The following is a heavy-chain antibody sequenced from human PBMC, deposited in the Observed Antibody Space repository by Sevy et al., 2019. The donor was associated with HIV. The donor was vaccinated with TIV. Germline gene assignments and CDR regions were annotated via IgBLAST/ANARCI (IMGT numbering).Heavy chain of an antibody. CDR3: ARPYGSGSWEAFDI. V-gene: IGHV3-21*01. D-gene: IGHD3-10*01. Sequence: GGSLRLSCAASGFSFRTYTMNWVRQAPGKGLEWVSSISYSSNYIYYAGSVKGRFTISRDNAKNSLYLQMNNLRAEDTAVYYCARPYGSGSWEAFDIWGQGTMVTVSS. CDR1: GFSFRTYT. J-gene: IGHJ3*02. CDR2: ISYSSNYI.